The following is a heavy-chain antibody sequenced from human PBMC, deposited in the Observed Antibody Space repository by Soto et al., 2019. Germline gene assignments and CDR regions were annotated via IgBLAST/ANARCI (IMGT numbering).Heavy chain of an antibody. CDR3: ASRDPGTSVDY. D-gene: IGHD1-7*01. Sequence: GGSLRLYCAASGFTFSIHEMNWVRQAPGKGLEWVSYISSIGVATYYADSVKSRVTISLDKSENQFSLKVTSLTAADTAVYYCASRDPGTSVDYWGQGTLVTVS. CDR2: ISSIGVAT. CDR1: GFTFSIHE. J-gene: IGHJ4*02. V-gene: IGHV3-48*03.